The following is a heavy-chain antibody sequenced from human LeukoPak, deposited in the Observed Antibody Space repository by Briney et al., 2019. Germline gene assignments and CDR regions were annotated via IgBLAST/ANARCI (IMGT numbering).Heavy chain of an antibody. CDR1: GGSISSYY. CDR3: ARGPQWLVPYYFDY. D-gene: IGHD6-19*01. J-gene: IGHJ4*02. V-gene: IGHV4-59*01. Sequence: SETLSLTCTVSGGSISSYYWSWIRQPPGKGLEWIGYIYYSGSTNYNPSLKSRVTISVDTSKNQFSLKLSSVTAADTAVYYCARGPQWLVPYYFDYWGQGTLVTVSS. CDR2: IYYSGST.